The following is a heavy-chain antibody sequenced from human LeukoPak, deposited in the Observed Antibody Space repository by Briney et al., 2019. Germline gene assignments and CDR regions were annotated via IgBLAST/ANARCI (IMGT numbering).Heavy chain of an antibody. Sequence: PSETLSLTCTVSGGSISSSSYYWGWIRQPPGKGLEWIGSIYYSGSTYYNPFLKSRVTISVDTSKNQFSLELSSVTAADTAVYYCARLIRSPVGATPPPWGQGTLVTVSS. CDR1: GGSISSSSYY. V-gene: IGHV4-39*01. J-gene: IGHJ5*02. CDR3: ARLIRSPVGATPPP. D-gene: IGHD1-26*01. CDR2: IYYSGST.